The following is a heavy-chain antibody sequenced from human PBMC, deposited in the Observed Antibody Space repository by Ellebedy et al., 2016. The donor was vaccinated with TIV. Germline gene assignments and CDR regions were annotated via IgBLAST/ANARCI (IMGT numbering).Heavy chain of an antibody. J-gene: IGHJ4*02. CDR2: IWYDGTDK. D-gene: IGHD4-23*01. Sequence: PGGSLRLSCAASGFSFSSYGMHWVRQSPGKGLEWMAFIWYDGTDKSYAESVEGRFSISRDNSKNTLYLHMKSLRAEDTAIYYCARDSRGRWTPFDHWGQGTLVTVSS. CDR1: GFSFSSYG. V-gene: IGHV3-33*01. CDR3: ARDSRGRWTPFDH.